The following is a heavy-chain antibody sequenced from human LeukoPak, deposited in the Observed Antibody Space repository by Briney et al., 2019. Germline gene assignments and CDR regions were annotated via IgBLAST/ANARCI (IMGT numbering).Heavy chain of an antibody. CDR3: ARDVQQWLIDY. D-gene: IGHD6-19*01. J-gene: IGHJ4*02. Sequence: EASVKVSCKASGYTFTGYYMHWVRQAPGQGLEWMGWINLNSGGTNYAQKFQGRVTMTRDTSISTAYMELTRLTSDDTAVYYCARDVQQWLIDYWGQGTLVTVSS. CDR2: INLNSGGT. V-gene: IGHV1-2*02. CDR1: GYTFTGYY.